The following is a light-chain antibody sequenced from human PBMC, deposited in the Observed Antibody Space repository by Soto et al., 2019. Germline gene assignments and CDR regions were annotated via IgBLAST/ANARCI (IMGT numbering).Light chain of an antibody. V-gene: IGLV2-14*01. CDR1: SSDVGGYNY. J-gene: IGLJ1*01. Sequence: QPVLTQRAAGSGSPGQSITISCTGTSSDVGGYNYVSWYQQHPGKAPKLIIYDVSSRPSGVSNRFSGSKSGNTASLTISGLQAEDEADYYCTSYTSSNTHVFGGGTRVTVL. CDR2: DVS. CDR3: TSYTSSNTHV.